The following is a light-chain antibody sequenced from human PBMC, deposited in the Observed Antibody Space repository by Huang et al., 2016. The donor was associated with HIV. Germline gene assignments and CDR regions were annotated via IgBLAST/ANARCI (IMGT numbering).Light chain of an antibody. V-gene: IGKV3-20*01. Sequence: EIVLTQSPGTLSLSPGERATLSSGASQHIRTYLAWFQQKPGQSPRLLIDGASDRATGVPDRFSGSGSGTDFTLTISILEPEDFAVYYCQQYGRSPYTFGQGTKLEVK. CDR1: QHIRTY. CDR3: QQYGRSPYT. CDR2: GAS. J-gene: IGKJ2*01.